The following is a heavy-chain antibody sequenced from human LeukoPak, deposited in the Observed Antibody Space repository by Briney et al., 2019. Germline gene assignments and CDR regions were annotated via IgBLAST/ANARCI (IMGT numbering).Heavy chain of an antibody. CDR2: FIAYNGNT. CDR1: GYTFTSYG. V-gene: IGHV1-18*01. D-gene: IGHD3-10*01. Sequence: SVKVSCTASGYTFTSYGISWVRQAPGQGLEWRGWFIAYNGNTNYAQKLQGRVTMTPATSTSTAYLGLRSLRSDDSAAYYCTRDLEMVRGVPPLAYWGQGTLVTVSS. J-gene: IGHJ4*02. CDR3: TRDLEMVRGVPPLAY.